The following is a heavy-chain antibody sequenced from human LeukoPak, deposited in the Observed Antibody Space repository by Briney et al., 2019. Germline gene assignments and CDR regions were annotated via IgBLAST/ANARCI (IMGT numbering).Heavy chain of an antibody. V-gene: IGHV1-2*02. Sequence: ASVKVSCKASGYTFTDYYIHWVRQAPGQGLEWMGWINPNSGGSDYAQKFQGRVTMTRDTSISTAYMDLSRLRSDDTAVYYCARACFYDSSGPPDFCFDYWGQGTLVTVSS. CDR2: INPNSGGS. CDR1: GYTFTDYY. D-gene: IGHD3-22*01. CDR3: ARACFYDSSGPPDFCFDY. J-gene: IGHJ4*02.